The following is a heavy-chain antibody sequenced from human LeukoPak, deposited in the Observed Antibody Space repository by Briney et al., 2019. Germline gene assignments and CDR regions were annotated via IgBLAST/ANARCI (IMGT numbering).Heavy chain of an antibody. CDR2: INPNSGGT. D-gene: IGHD3-3*01. CDR1: GYTFTGYY. CDR3: ARGRRITIFGVVTEYYYGMDV. V-gene: IGHV1-2*02. J-gene: IGHJ6*02. Sequence: ASVKVSCKASGYTFTGYYIHWVRQAPGQGLEWMGWINPNSGGTNYAQKFQGRVTMTRDTSISTAYMELSRLRSDDTAVYYCARGRRITIFGVVTEYYYGMDVWGQGTTVTVSS.